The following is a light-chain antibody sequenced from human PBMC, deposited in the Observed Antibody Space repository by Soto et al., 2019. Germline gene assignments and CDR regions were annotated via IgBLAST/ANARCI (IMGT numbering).Light chain of an antibody. CDR2: DAS. CDR3: QQYGSSPLT. Sequence: EIVLTQSPGTLSLSVGERATLSCRASQSVSGYLAWYQQTPGQAPRLLIYDASNRATGIPDRFSGSGSGTDFTLTINRLEPEDFTVYYCQQYGSSPLTFGGATTVDIK. V-gene: IGKV3-20*01. J-gene: IGKJ4*01. CDR1: QSVSGY.